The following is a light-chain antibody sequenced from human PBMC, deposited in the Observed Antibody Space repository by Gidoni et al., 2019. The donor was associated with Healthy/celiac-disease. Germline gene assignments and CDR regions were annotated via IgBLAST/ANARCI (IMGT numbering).Light chain of an antibody. CDR1: KLGDKY. CDR2: QDS. CDR3: QAWDSSTHVV. V-gene: IGLV3-1*01. Sequence: SYELTPPPSVSVSPGQTASITCSGDKLGDKYACWYQQKPGQSPVLVIYQDSKRPSGIPERFSGSNSGNKATLTISGTQAMDEADYYCQAWDSSTHVVFGGGTKLTVL. J-gene: IGLJ2*01.